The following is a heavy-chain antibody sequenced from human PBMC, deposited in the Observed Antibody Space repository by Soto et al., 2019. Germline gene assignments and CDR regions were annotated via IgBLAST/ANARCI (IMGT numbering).Heavy chain of an antibody. CDR2: IYFSGTT. V-gene: IGHV4-61*01. CDR3: ARIPVDTYMINWFNP. J-gene: IGHJ5*02. CDR1: GGSLSSGSYY. Sequence: QVQLQESGPGLVKPSETLSLTCTVSGGSLSSGSYYWSWIRQPPGKGLEWIGYIYFSGTTNYNPSLKSRVTISVDTSTNQFSLKLTSVTAAETAVYYCARIPVDTYMINWFNPWGQGTLVTVSS. D-gene: IGHD5-18*01.